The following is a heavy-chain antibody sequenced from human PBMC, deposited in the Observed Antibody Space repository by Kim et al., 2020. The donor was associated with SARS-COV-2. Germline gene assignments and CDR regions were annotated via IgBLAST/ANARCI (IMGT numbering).Heavy chain of an antibody. CDR1: GFTFSSYA. D-gene: IGHD1-26*01. CDR3: VKDRVLVGANYLDN. Sequence: GGSLRLSCAASGFTFSSYAMNWVRQAPGKGLEWVSSISGSDGTTYTADSVKGRFTISRDNSKNTLYLQMHSLRAEDTAVYYCVKDRVLVGANYLDNWGQGTLVTVSS. V-gene: IGHV3-23*01. J-gene: IGHJ4*02. CDR2: ISGSDGTT.